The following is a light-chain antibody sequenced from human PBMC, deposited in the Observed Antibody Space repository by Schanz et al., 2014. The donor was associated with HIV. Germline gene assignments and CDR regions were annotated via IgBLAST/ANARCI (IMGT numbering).Light chain of an antibody. CDR3: QQSGSSLRT. CDR1: QNVNTN. Sequence: EVKMTQSPATLSLSPGERATLSCRASQNVNTNLAWYQQKPGQPPRLLLYGASTRATGVPARFSGSGSGTDFTLTINRLEPEDFAVYLCQQSGSSLRTFGQGTKVEI. J-gene: IGKJ1*01. CDR2: GAS. V-gene: IGKV3-20*01.